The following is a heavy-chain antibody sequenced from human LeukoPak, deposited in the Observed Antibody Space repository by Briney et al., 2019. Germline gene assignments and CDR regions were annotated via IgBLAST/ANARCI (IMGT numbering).Heavy chain of an antibody. CDR3: ARGGAARLHFQN. V-gene: IGHV4-59*01. CDR2: IYHSGST. Sequence: PETLSLTCTVSGGSISTYYWNWIRQPPGKGLEWIGYIYHSGSTNYNPSLQSRVTISVDTSKNQFSLNLNSVTAADTAVYYCARGGAARLHFQNWGQGTLVTVSS. D-gene: IGHD6-6*01. CDR1: GGSISTYY. J-gene: IGHJ1*01.